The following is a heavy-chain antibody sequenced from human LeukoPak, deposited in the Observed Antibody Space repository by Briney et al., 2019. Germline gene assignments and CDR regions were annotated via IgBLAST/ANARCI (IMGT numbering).Heavy chain of an antibody. J-gene: IGHJ4*02. Sequence: GGSLRLSCAASGFTFSNYGMHWVRQAPGKGLEWVAGIWYDGGYKYYADSVKGRFTISRDNSKNTLFLQMDGLRAEDTAVYYCARNYYDSSGYQEATFNYWGQGTLVTVSS. CDR2: IWYDGGYK. CDR3: ARNYYDSSGYQEATFNY. D-gene: IGHD3-22*01. V-gene: IGHV3-33*01. CDR1: GFTFSNYG.